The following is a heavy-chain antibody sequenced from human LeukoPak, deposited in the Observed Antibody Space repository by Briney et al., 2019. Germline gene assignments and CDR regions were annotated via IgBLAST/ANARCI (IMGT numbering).Heavy chain of an antibody. D-gene: IGHD3-22*01. CDR1: GFTVSSTH. CDR2: IYTGGNS. J-gene: IGHJ3*02. Sequence: PGGSLRLSCAASGFTVSSTHMVWVRQAPGKGLEWVSVIYTGGNSYYADSVKGRFIISRDISKNTLYLQMNSLRAEDSALYYCARGGRGSAAVVAPRSFDIWGQGTMVTVSS. V-gene: IGHV3-53*01. CDR3: ARGGRGSAAVVAPRSFDI.